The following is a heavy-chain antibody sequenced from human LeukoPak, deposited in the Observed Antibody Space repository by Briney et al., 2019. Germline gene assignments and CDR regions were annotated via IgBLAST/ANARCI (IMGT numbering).Heavy chain of an antibody. CDR3: GRNGTGPDYGKYLDY. J-gene: IGHJ4*02. CDR1: GGSISSSSYY. CDR2: IYYRGST. V-gene: IGHV4-39*01. Sequence: SETLSLTCTVSGGSISSSSYYWGWIRQSPGKGLEWIGSIYYRGSTYYKPYLKSRVTISVDTPKHEPSLELSSVTAADAVVYYSGRNGTGPDYGKYLDYWGQGAMVTVSS. D-gene: IGHD1-1*01.